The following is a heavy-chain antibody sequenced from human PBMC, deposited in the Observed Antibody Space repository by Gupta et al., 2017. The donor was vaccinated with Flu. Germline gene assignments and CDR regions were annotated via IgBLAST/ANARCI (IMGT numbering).Heavy chain of an antibody. CDR2: ISAEKGDT. V-gene: IGHV1-18*01. D-gene: IGHD2-21*01. CDR1: GYKFSNFG. CDR3: ARDRDYLLDA. Sequence: GYKFSNFGISWGGQAPGQGLEWMGGISAEKGDTKYEQKVQGRVTMTRDTSTSTVYMEVESLRSDDTAVYYCARDRDYLLDAWGQGTQVTVSS. J-gene: IGHJ4*02.